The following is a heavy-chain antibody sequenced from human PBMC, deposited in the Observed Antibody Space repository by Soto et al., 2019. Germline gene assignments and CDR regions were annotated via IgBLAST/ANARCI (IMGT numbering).Heavy chain of an antibody. J-gene: IGHJ3*02. CDR3: AILVAIAARRGGKAFDI. D-gene: IGHD6-6*01. Sequence: ASVKVSCKASGYTFTSYAMQWVRQAPGQRLEWMGWINAGNGNTKYSQKFQGRVTITRDTSASTAYMELSSLRSEDTAVYYCAILVAIAARRGGKAFDIWGQGTMVTV. CDR1: GYTFTSYA. V-gene: IGHV1-3*01. CDR2: INAGNGNT.